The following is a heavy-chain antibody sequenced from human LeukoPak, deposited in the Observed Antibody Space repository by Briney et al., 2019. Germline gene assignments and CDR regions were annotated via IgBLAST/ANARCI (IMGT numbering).Heavy chain of an antibody. CDR2: INPSGGST. J-gene: IGHJ4*02. D-gene: IGHD3-3*01. Sequence: ASVKVSCTASGYTFTSYYMRWVRQAPGQGLEWMGIINPSGGSTSYAQKFQGRATMTRDTSTSTVYMELSSLRSEDTAVYYCARVERKFWSGYSGDYWGQGTLVTVSS. CDR3: ARVERKFWSGYSGDY. CDR1: GYTFTSYY. V-gene: IGHV1-46*01.